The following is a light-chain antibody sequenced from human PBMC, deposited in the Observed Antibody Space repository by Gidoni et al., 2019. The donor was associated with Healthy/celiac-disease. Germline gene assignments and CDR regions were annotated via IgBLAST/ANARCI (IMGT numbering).Light chain of an antibody. CDR3: QQYNSYWET. CDR1: QSISSW. Sequence: DIQMTQSPSTLSASVVDRVTITCRASQSISSWLAWYQQKPGKAPKLLIYKASSLESGVPSRFSGRGSGTEFTLTISSLQPDDFATYYCQQYNSYWETFGQGTKVEIK. CDR2: KAS. V-gene: IGKV1-5*03. J-gene: IGKJ1*01.